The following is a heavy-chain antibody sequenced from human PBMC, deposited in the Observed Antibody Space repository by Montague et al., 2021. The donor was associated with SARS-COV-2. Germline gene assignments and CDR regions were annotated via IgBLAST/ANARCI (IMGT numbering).Heavy chain of an antibody. D-gene: IGHD3-10*01. CDR3: ARSHELWFGENPQGPGAFDI. CDR1: GFTFSSYS. J-gene: IGHJ3*02. V-gene: IGHV3-21*01. CDR2: ISSSSSYI. Sequence: SLRLSCAASGFTFSSYSMNWVRQAPGKGLEWVSSISSSSSYIYYADSVKGRFTISRDSAKNSLYLQMNSLRAEDTAVYYCARSHELWFGENPQGPGAFDIWGQGTMVTVSS.